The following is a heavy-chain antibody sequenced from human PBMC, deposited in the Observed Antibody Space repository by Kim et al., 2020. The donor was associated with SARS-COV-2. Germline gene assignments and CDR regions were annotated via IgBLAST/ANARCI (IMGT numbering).Heavy chain of an antibody. D-gene: IGHD1-26*01. Sequence: ASVKVSCKASGYTFTSYYMHWVRQAPGQGLEWMGIINPSGGSTSYAQKFQGRVTMTRDTSTSTVYMELSSLRSEDTAVYYCARDGVSGSYYNYYYYYGMDVWGQGTTVTVSS. V-gene: IGHV1-46*01. CDR1: GYTFTSYY. CDR2: INPSGGST. J-gene: IGHJ6*02. CDR3: ARDGVSGSYYNYYYYYGMDV.